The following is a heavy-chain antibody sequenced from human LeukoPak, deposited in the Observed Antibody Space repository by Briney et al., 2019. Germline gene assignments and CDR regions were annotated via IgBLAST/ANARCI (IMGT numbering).Heavy chain of an antibody. CDR3: ARAYYYDSSGYYWEDTGFDY. CDR1: GGSISSGGYS. Sequence: SQTLSLTCAVSGGSISSGGYSWSWIRQPPGKGLEWIGYIYHSGSTYYNPSLKSRVTISVDRSKNQFSLKLSSVTAADTAVYYCARAYYYDSSGYYWEDTGFDYWGQGTLVTVSS. V-gene: IGHV4-30-2*01. D-gene: IGHD3-22*01. J-gene: IGHJ4*02. CDR2: IYHSGST.